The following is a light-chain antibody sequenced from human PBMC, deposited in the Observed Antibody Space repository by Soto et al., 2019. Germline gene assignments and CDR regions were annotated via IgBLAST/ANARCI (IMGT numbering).Light chain of an antibody. J-gene: IGKJ1*01. CDR3: QQYNNHWT. CDR2: DAS. Sequence: DIEMTQSPGTLSASVGARVTITCRASQSISSWLAWYQEKTGTAPHILIYDASSSESGVPSRFSVIGSATESTLTISSMQPDDFATYYCQQYNNHWTFCPGTKVDIK. V-gene: IGKV1-5*01. CDR1: QSISSW.